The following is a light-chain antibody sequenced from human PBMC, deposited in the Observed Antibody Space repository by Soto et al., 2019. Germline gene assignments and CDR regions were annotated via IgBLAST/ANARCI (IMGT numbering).Light chain of an antibody. Sequence: DIQMTQFPSTLSASVGDRVTITCRASQSVGRWLAWYQQKPGKAPQVLIYKASTLSYGVPSRFSGSGAGTEFTLTISSLQPGDFATYYCHQYDSYSTFGQGTKVDIK. J-gene: IGKJ1*01. CDR3: HQYDSYST. V-gene: IGKV1-5*03. CDR2: KAS. CDR1: QSVGRW.